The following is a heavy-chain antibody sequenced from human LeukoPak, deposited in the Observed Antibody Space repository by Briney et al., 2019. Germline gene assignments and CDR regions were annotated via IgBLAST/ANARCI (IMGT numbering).Heavy chain of an antibody. V-gene: IGHV4-59*01. CDR1: GGSISSYY. D-gene: IGHD2-2*01. Sequence: SETLSLTCTVSGGSISSYYWSWIRQPPGKGLEWIGCIYYSGSTNYNPSLKSRVTISVDTSKNQFSLKLSSVTAADTAVYYCARVVVPAAMGGMDVWGQGTTVTVSS. J-gene: IGHJ6*02. CDR2: IYYSGST. CDR3: ARVVVPAAMGGMDV.